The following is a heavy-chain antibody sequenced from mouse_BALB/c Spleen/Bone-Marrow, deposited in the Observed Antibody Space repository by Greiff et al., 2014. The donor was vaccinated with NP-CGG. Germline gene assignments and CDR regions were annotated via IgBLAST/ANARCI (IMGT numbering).Heavy chain of an antibody. Sequence: EVQVVESGGDLVKPGGSLKLSCAASGFTFSKYGMSWVRQTPDKRLEWVANISSGGSYTYYPDSVKGRFTISRDNAKNTLYLQMSSVKSEDTALYYCARQYGNFGVMDYWGQGTSVTVSS. J-gene: IGHJ4*01. D-gene: IGHD2-1*01. CDR2: ISSGGSYT. CDR3: ARQYGNFGVMDY. CDR1: GFTFSKYG. V-gene: IGHV5-6*01.